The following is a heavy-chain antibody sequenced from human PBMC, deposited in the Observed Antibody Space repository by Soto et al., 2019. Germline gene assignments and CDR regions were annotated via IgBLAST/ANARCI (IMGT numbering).Heavy chain of an antibody. CDR1: GDSISSYF. D-gene: IGHD2-2*01. V-gene: IGHV4-59*03. CDR3: VSSRSAIYGDAFDV. CDR2: IYDDGST. J-gene: IGHJ3*01. Sequence: SETLSLTCSVSGDSISSYFKNWIRQPPGKGLEWIGCIYDDGSTKYNPSLESRVTILLDTSKNEFSLRLRSVTSADTAVYYCVSSRSAIYGDAFDVWGQGTMVTVSS.